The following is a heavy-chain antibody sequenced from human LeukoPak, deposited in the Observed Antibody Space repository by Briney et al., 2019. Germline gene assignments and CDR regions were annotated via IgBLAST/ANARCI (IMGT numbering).Heavy chain of an antibody. CDR2: ISYDGSNK. CDR1: GFTFSSYA. V-gene: IGHV3-30*14. CDR3: AREASTPADAFDI. Sequence: PGGSLRLSCAASGFTFSSYAMHWVRQAPGKGLEWVAVISYDGSNKYYADSVKGRFTISRDNSKNTLYLQMNSLRAEDTAVYYCAREASTPADAFDIWGQGTMVTVSS. J-gene: IGHJ3*02.